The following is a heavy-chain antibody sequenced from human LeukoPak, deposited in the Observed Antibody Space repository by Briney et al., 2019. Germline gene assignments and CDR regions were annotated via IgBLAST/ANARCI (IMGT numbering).Heavy chain of an antibody. V-gene: IGHV4-61*02. D-gene: IGHD3-16*01. Sequence: SETLSLTCTVSGYSIGSGYYWSWIRQPAGKGLEWIGRIYTSGSTNYNPSLKSRVTISVDTSKNQFSLKLSSVTAADTAVYYCARGGGYYYYMDVWGKGTTVTVSS. CDR2: IYTSGST. J-gene: IGHJ6*03. CDR3: ARGGGYYYYMDV. CDR1: GYSIGSGYY.